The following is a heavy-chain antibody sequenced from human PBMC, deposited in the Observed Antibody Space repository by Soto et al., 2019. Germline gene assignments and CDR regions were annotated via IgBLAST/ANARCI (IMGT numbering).Heavy chain of an antibody. CDR2: VSHDGRNT. Sequence: VQLVESGGGVVQPGRSLRLSCAASGFTFSDYAMHWVRQAPGKGLEWVAVVSHDGRNTHYADSVKGRFTISRDSSTNKVSLEMTSLRAEDTAVYSCVKGGRQWLVTSDFNYWGQGALVTVSS. CDR3: VKGGRQWLVTSDFNY. D-gene: IGHD6-19*01. V-gene: IGHV3-30*18. J-gene: IGHJ4*02. CDR1: GFTFSDYA.